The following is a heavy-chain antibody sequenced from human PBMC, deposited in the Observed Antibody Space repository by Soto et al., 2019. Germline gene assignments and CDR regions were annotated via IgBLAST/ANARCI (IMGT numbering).Heavy chain of an antibody. Sequence: QVQLVQSGAEVKKPGASVKVSCKASGYTFTSYYMHWVRQAPGQGLEWMGIINPSGGSTRYAQKFQGRAPIPGDTARSSVSLGVSSLSSEDAPLYYCARCSHGSGGDSSGPATDFHYWAEGTLVTVPS. D-gene: IGHD2-21*02. CDR1: GYTFTSYY. V-gene: IGHV1-46*01. J-gene: IGHJ4*02. CDR3: ARCSHGSGGDSSGPATDFHY. CDR2: INPSGGST.